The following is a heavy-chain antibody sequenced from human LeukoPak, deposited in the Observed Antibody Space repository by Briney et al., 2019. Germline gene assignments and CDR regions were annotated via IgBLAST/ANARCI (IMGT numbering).Heavy chain of an antibody. CDR3: AKVSAAAGTDYYYYMDV. CDR2: IRYDGSNK. V-gene: IGHV3-30*02. D-gene: IGHD6-13*01. Sequence: GGSLRLSCAASGFTFSSYGMHWVRQAPGKGLEWVAFIRYDGSNKYSADSVKGRFTISRENSKNTLYLQMNSLRAEDTAVYYCAKVSAAAGTDYYYYMDVWGKGTTVTVSS. J-gene: IGHJ6*03. CDR1: GFTFSSYG.